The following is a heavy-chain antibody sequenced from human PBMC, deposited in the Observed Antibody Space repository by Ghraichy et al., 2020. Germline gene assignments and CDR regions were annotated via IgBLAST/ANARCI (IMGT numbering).Heavy chain of an antibody. D-gene: IGHD5-24*01. Sequence: SQTLSLTCTVSGGSISSYYWSWIRQPPGKGLEWIGYIYYSGSTNYNPSLKSRVTISVDTSKNQFSLKLSSVTAADTAVYYCARCSEMATLIDYWGQGTLVSASS. CDR3: ARCSEMATLIDY. V-gene: IGHV4-59*01. CDR2: IYYSGST. J-gene: IGHJ4*02. CDR1: GGSISSYY.